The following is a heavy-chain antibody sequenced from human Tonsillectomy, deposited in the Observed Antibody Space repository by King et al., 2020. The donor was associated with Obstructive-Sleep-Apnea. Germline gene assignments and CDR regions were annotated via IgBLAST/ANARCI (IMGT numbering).Heavy chain of an antibody. J-gene: IGHJ3*02. CDR3: ARPVVYCSSISCSDAFDI. CDR1: GYRFMTYW. D-gene: IGHD2-2*01. Sequence: QLVQSGAEVKKPGESLQISCKASGYRFMTYWIGWVRQIPGKGLEWMGTIFPGDSDTRYSPSLQGQVTISADNSISTAYLQWISLKASDTAIYYCARPVVYCSSISCSDAFDIWGQGTTVTVSS. V-gene: IGHV5-51*01. CDR2: IFPGDSDT.